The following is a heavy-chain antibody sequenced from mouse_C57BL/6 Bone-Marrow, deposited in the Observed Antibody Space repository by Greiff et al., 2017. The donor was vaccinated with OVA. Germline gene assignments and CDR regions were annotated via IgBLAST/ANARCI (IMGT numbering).Heavy chain of an antibody. CDR1: GYTFTSYT. Sequence: VQLQQSGAELARPGASVKMSCTASGYTFTSYTMHWVKQRPGQGLEWIGYINPSSGYTKYNQKFKDKATLTADKSSSTAYMQLSSLTSEDSAVYYCARELTGNYYAMDDWGQGTSVTVSS. CDR3: ARELTGNYYAMDD. D-gene: IGHD4-1*01. CDR2: INPSSGYT. J-gene: IGHJ4*01. V-gene: IGHV1-4*01.